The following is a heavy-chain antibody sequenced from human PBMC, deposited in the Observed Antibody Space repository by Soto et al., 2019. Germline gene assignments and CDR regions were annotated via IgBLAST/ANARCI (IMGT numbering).Heavy chain of an antibody. D-gene: IGHD5-12*01. Sequence: SETLSLTCTVSGGSINTSYWSWVRQPAGKGLEWIGRIFSSGSTSFNPSLESRVAMSVDTSKNHFSLNLSSVTAADMAVYYCAREGSYSAYNFAHGIQLWSFDFWGQGALVTVSS. V-gene: IGHV4-4*07. J-gene: IGHJ4*02. CDR3: AREGSYSAYNFAHGIQLWSFDF. CDR1: GGSINTSY. CDR2: IFSSGST.